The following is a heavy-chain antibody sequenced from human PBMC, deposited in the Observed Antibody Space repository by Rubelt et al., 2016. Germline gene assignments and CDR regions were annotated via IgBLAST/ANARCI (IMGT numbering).Heavy chain of an antibody. V-gene: IGHV4-34*01. CDR2: IYYNGST. D-gene: IGHD3-22*01. CDR3: AGAGYYDSSGYWFDP. CDR1: GGSFSGYY. Sequence: QVQLQQWGAGLLKPSETLSLTCAVYGGSFSGYYWSWIRQPPGKGLEWIGSIYYNGSTYYNPSLKSRVTISVDTSKNQFSLKLSSVTAADTAVYYCAGAGYYDSSGYWFDPWGQGTLVTVSS. J-gene: IGHJ5*02.